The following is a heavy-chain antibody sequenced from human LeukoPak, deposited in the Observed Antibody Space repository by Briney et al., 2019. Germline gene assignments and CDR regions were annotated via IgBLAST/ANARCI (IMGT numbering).Heavy chain of an antibody. CDR1: GGSISSYC. D-gene: IGHD2-8*01. CDR3: AISHDAKTAPYDL. J-gene: IGHJ5*02. Sequence: PSETLSLTCTASGGSISSYCWSWVRQPPGKGLEWIGYIYTSGSTDYNPSLKSRVTMSVDTSRNQLSMELRFLTAADTAVYYCAISHDAKTAPYDLWGQGTQVTVSS. V-gene: IGHV4-4*09. CDR2: IYTSGST.